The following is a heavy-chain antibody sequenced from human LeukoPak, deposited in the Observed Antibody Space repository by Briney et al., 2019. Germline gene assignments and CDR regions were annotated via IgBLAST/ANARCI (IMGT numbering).Heavy chain of an antibody. D-gene: IGHD1-26*01. Sequence: TSQTLSLTCTVSGGSISSGGYYWSWIRQHPGKGLEWIGYIYYSGSTYYNPSLKSRVNISVDTSKNQFSLKLSSVTAADTAVYYCARPMISGSPGPFDLWGQGTLVTVSS. V-gene: IGHV4-31*03. CDR3: ARPMISGSPGPFDL. J-gene: IGHJ4*02. CDR1: GGSISSGGYY. CDR2: IYYSGST.